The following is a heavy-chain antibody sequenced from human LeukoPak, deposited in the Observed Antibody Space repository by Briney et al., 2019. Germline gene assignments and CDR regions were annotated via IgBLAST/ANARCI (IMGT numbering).Heavy chain of an antibody. CDR2: IYTSGST. CDR3: ARGDLGYCSGGSCLRGGGFDY. V-gene: IGHV4-4*07. Sequence: PSETLSLTCTVSGGSISSYYWSWIRQPAGKGLEWIGRIYTSGSTNYNPSLKSRVTMSVDTSKNQFSLKLSSVTAADTAVYYCARGDLGYCSGGSCLRGGGFDYWGQGTLVTVSS. D-gene: IGHD2-15*01. J-gene: IGHJ4*02. CDR1: GGSISSYY.